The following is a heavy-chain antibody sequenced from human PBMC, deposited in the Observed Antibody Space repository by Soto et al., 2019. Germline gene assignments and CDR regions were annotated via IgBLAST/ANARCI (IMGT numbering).Heavy chain of an antibody. Sequence: QVQLVQSGPEVKKPGASVKVSCKASGYTFTNYGITWVRQAPGQGLEWMGWITASNGNTNYAREIQGRLTLTRDTSTSTAYMELSSLRSDDTAVYYCARGASCSSASCYDNFHYGLAVWGQGTTVIVSS. CDR2: ITASNGNT. J-gene: IGHJ6*02. D-gene: IGHD2-2*01. V-gene: IGHV1-18*01. CDR3: ARGASCSSASCYDNFHYGLAV. CDR1: GYTFTNYG.